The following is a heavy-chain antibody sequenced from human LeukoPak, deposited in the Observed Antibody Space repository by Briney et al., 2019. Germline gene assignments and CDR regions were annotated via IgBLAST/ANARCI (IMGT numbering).Heavy chain of an antibody. Sequence: ASVKVSCKASGYTFTSYDINWVRQATGQGLEWMGWMNPNSGNTGYAQKFQGRVTMTRNTSISTAYMELGSLRSEDTAVYYCARVDSSSWYVQRYYYYYMDVWGKGTTVTVSS. D-gene: IGHD6-13*01. V-gene: IGHV1-8*01. CDR1: GYTFTSYD. CDR2: MNPNSGNT. CDR3: ARVDSSSWYVQRYYYYYMDV. J-gene: IGHJ6*03.